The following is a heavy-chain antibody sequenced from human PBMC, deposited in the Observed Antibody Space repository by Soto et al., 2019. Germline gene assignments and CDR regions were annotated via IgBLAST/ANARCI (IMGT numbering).Heavy chain of an antibody. J-gene: IGHJ3*02. CDR2: ISSSSSYI. D-gene: IGHD3-3*01. CDR3: ARDRKSSYYDCWSGPYGAFDI. CDR1: GFTFSSYS. V-gene: IGHV3-21*01. Sequence: PGGSLSLSCAASGFTFSSYSMNWVRQAPGKGLEWVSSISSSSSYIYYADSGKGRFTISRDNAKNSLYLQMNSLRAEDTAVYYCARDRKSSYYDCWSGPYGAFDIWGQGTMVTVSS.